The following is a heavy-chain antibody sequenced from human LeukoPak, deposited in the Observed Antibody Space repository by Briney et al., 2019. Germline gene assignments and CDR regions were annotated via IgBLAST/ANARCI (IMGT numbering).Heavy chain of an antibody. CDR3: AVKASDI. Sequence: GGSLRLSCAASGFILSSYWMSWVRQAPGKGLEWVANIKQDGSAKYYVDSVKGRFTISRDNAKNSLYLQMNSLRAEDTALYYCAVKASDIWGQGTMVTVSS. CDR1: GFILSSYW. V-gene: IGHV3-7*02. CDR2: IKQDGSAK. J-gene: IGHJ3*02.